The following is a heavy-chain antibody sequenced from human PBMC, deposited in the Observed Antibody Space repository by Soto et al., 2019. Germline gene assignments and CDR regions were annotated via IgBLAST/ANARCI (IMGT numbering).Heavy chain of an antibody. CDR3: ARGTQPYYDILTVRNWFDP. D-gene: IGHD3-9*01. CDR1: GGSISSYY. CDR2: IYYSGST. J-gene: IGHJ5*02. V-gene: IGHV4-59*01. Sequence: PSETLSLTCTVSGGSISSYYWSWIRQPPGKGLEWIGYIYYSGSTNYNPSLKSRVTISVDTSKNQFSLKLSSVTAADTAVYYWARGTQPYYDILTVRNWFDPWGQGTLVTVS.